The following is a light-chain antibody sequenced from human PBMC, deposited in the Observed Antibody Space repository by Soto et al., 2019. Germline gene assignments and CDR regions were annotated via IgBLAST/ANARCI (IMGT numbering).Light chain of an antibody. CDR1: SSDVGSYNL. CDR2: EVS. Sequence: QSVLTQPASVSGSPGQSITISCTGTSSDVGSYNLVSWYQQHPGKAPKRMISEVSKRPSGVSNRFSGSKSGNTVSLTISGLQAEDESDYYCCSYAGSSTSPWVFGTGTKLTVL. CDR3: CSYAGSSTSPWV. V-gene: IGLV2-23*02. J-gene: IGLJ1*01.